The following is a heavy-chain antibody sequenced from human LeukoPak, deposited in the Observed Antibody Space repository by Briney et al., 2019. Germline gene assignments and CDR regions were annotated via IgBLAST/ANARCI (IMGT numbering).Heavy chain of an antibody. D-gene: IGHD3-10*01. Sequence: ASVKVSCKASGYTFTNYAMNWVRQAPGQGLEWMGWINTNTGNPTYAQGFTGRFVFSLDTSVRTAYLQMNSLRAEDTAVYYCARDLGITMVRGPEDYYGMDVWGQGTTVTVSS. CDR2: INTNTGNP. V-gene: IGHV7-4-1*02. CDR3: ARDLGITMVRGPEDYYGMDV. CDR1: GYTFTNYA. J-gene: IGHJ6*02.